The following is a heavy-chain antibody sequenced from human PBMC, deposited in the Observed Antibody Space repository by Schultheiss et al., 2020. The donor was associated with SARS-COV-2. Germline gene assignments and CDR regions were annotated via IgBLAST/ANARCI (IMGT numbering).Heavy chain of an antibody. CDR2: IYYSGST. J-gene: IGHJ5*02. D-gene: IGHD6-13*01. CDR1: GGSFSGYY. Sequence: SETLSLTCAVYGGSFSGYYWSWIRQPPGKGLEWIGYIYYSGSTNYNPSLKSRVTISVDTSKNQFSLKLSSVTAADTAVYYCARDEAAARFRSGPINWFDPWGQGTLVTVSS. CDR3: ARDEAAARFRSGPINWFDP. V-gene: IGHV4-4*08.